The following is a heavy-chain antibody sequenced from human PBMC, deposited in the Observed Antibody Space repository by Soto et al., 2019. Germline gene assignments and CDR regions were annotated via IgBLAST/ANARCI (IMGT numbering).Heavy chain of an antibody. Sequence: SETLSLTCTVSGGSVSSGSYYWSWIRQSPGKGLEWIGYIYYSGSANYNPSLKSRVTISVDTSKNQLSLKLSSVTAADTAVYYCARRFDSSGYYHFDYWGQGTLVTVSS. CDR2: IYYSGSA. CDR1: GGSVSSGSYY. CDR3: ARRFDSSGYYHFDY. V-gene: IGHV4-61*01. J-gene: IGHJ4*02. D-gene: IGHD3-22*01.